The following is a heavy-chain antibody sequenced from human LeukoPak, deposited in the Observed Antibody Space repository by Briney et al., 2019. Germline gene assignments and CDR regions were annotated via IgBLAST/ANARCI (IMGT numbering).Heavy chain of an antibody. V-gene: IGHV3-9*01. CDR2: ISWNSGSI. CDR1: GFTFDDYA. CDR3: AKGTAGYSSEYYFDY. D-gene: IGHD6-19*01. J-gene: IGHJ4*02. Sequence: GGSLRLSCAASGFTFDDYAMHWVRQAPGKGLEWVSGISWNSGSIGYADSVKGRFTISRDNAKNSLYLQMNSLRAEDTALYYCAKGTAGYSSEYYFDYWGQGTLVTVSS.